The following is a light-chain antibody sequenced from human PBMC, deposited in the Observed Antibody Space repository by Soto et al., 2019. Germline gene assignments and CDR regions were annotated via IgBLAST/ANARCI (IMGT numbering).Light chain of an antibody. CDR3: QQTDNFPLT. CDR1: QAIRDL. CDR2: AAS. Sequence: DIQMTQSPSSVSASVGDRVTITCRASQAIRDLLSWYQQKPWKAPKLLIYAASNLQSGVPSRFSGSGSGTDFTLTISSLQPEDFATYYCQQTDNFPLTFGQGTRLEIK. J-gene: IGKJ5*01. V-gene: IGKV1-12*01.